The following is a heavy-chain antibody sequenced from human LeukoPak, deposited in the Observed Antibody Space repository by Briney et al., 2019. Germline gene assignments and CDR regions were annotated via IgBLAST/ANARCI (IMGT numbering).Heavy chain of an antibody. Sequence: GGSLRLSCAASGFTFSSYSMNWVRQAPGKGLEWVSYISSSSSTIYYADSVKGRFTISRDNAKNSLYLQMNSLRDEDTAVYYCARDPPNSGSYYGFDYWGQGTLVTVSS. CDR3: ARDPPNSGSYYGFDY. J-gene: IGHJ4*02. CDR1: GFTFSSYS. CDR2: ISSSSSTI. D-gene: IGHD1-26*01. V-gene: IGHV3-48*02.